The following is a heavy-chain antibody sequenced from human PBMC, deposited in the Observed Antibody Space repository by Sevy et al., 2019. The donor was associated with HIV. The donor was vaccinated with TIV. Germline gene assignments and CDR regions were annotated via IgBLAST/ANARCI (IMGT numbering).Heavy chain of an antibody. CDR1: GEPLISASYS. CDR3: ARSLGDLFSRPDQPIVVGFDF. V-gene: IGHV4-39*01. CDR2: ILYNGDT. Sequence: SETLSLTCTVSGEPLISASYSWGWIRQPPGKGLEWLGTILYNGDTSYNPSLRSRATISFDASKTQLSLRLTFVAAADTALYYCARSLGDLFSRPDQPIVVGFDFWGRRTQVTVSS. D-gene: IGHD2-15*01. J-gene: IGHJ4*02.